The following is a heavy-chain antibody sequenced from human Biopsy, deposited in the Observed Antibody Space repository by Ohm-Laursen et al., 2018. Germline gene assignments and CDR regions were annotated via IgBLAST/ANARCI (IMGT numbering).Heavy chain of an antibody. V-gene: IGHV3-23*01. D-gene: IGHD2-21*01. CDR2: ISGSGAST. J-gene: IGHJ5*02. CDR3: VKAYSAIYWFDP. CDR1: GFIFSRND. Sequence: SLRLSCAASGFIFSRNDMSWVRQAPEKGLEWVSGISGSGASTYYADSVKGRFTISRDNSKNTLFLQMDSLRADDTAVYNCVKAYSAIYWFDPWGQGTLVTVSS.